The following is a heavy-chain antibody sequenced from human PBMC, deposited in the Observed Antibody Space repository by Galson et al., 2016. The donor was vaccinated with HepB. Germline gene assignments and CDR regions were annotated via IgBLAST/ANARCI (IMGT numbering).Heavy chain of an antibody. V-gene: IGHV4-34*01. CDR1: GFAFSHYD. D-gene: IGHD6-13*01. Sequence: LRLSCAASGFAFSHYDMNWIRQAPGKGLEWIGEINHRGNTNYNPSLKSRLTISLDTSRNQMSLQLSSLTAADTAVYYCARGVQQLVYDYWGQGTLVTVSS. CDR3: ARGVQQLVYDY. CDR2: INHRGNT. J-gene: IGHJ4*02.